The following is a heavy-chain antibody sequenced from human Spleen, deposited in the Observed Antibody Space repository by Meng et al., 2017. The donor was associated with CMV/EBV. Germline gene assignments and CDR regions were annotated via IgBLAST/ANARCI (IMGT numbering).Heavy chain of an antibody. CDR2: IKYDGSSI. Sequence: GESLKISCAASGFSFSYYGMHWVRQTPGKGLEWVAFIKYDGSSIYYVDSVKGRFTISRDNSKNTLYLQMNSLRAEDTAVYYCARDSSAIDYWGQGTLVTVSS. J-gene: IGHJ4*02. CDR1: GFSFSYYG. D-gene: IGHD6-19*01. V-gene: IGHV3-30*02. CDR3: ARDSSAIDY.